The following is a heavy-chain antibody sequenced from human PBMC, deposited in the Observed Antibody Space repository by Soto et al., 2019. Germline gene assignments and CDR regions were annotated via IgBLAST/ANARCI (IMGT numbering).Heavy chain of an antibody. CDR1: GGSISSYY. Sequence: SETLSLTCTVSGGSISSYYWSWIRQPPGKGLEWIGYIYYSGSTNYNPSLKSRVTISVDTSKNQFSLKLSSVTAADTAVYYCARGLWAYDSSGYSLIWSHPWGRGTLVTVSS. CDR3: ARGLWAYDSSGYSLIWSHP. CDR2: IYYSGST. V-gene: IGHV4-59*12. D-gene: IGHD3-22*01. J-gene: IGHJ5*02.